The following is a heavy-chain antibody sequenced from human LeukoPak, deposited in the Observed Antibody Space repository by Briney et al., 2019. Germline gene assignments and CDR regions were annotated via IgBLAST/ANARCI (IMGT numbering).Heavy chain of an antibody. V-gene: IGHV3-30*02. CDR3: AVRGGSNYFFDSGSYYEDY. CDR2: IRYDGSNR. J-gene: IGHJ4*02. D-gene: IGHD1-26*01. CDR1: GFTFSDYG. Sequence: PGGSLRLSCAASGFTFSDYGMHWVRQAPGKGLVWVAFIRYDGSNRNYADSVKGRFTVSRDNSKNTLYLQMNSLRAEDTAVYYCAVRGGSNYFFDSGSYYEDYWGQGTLVTVSS.